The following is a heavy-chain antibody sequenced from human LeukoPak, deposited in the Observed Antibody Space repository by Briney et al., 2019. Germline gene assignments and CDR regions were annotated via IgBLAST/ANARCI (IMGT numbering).Heavy chain of an antibody. Sequence: SETLSLTCTVSGGSISSGGYYWSWIRQPPGKGLEWIGYIYHSGSTSYNPSLKSRVTISVDTSKNQFSLKLSSVTAADTAVYYCARSHYESSAYSPLDYWGQGTLVTVSS. D-gene: IGHD3-22*01. V-gene: IGHV4-30-2*01. J-gene: IGHJ4*02. CDR1: GGSISSGGYY. CDR2: IYHSGST. CDR3: ARSHYESSAYSPLDY.